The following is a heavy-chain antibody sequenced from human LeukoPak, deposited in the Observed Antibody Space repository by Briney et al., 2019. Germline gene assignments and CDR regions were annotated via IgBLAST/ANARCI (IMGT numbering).Heavy chain of an antibody. J-gene: IGHJ4*02. Sequence: GGSLRLSCAASGFSFSSYAMHWVPQAPGKGLEYVSAISSNGGSTYYANSLKGRFTISRDNTKNTLYLQMGSLRDEDIDVYYCARGPLYDSSGYATIDYWGQGTLVTVSS. CDR2: ISSNGGST. V-gene: IGHV3-64*01. CDR3: ARGPLYDSSGYATIDY. D-gene: IGHD3-22*01. CDR1: GFSFSSYA.